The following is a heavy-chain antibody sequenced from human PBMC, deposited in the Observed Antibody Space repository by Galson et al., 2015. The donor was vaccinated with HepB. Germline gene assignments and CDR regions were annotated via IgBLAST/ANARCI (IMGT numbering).Heavy chain of an antibody. CDR2: ISAYNGNT. D-gene: IGHD7-27*01. J-gene: IGHJ3*02. V-gene: IGHV1-18*01. Sequence: SVKVSCKASGYTFTSYGISWVRQAPGQGLEWMGWISAYNGNTNYAQKLQGRVTMTTDTSTSTAYMELRSLRSDDTAVYYCASRERKLGDAFDIWGQGTMVTVSS. CDR3: ASRERKLGDAFDI. CDR1: GYTFTSYG.